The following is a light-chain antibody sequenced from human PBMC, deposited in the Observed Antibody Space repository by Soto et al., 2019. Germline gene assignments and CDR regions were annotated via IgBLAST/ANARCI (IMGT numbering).Light chain of an antibody. Sequence: DIQMTQSPSSVSASVGDRVTITCRASQGIGDRLAWYQQRPGKAPKVLIYDASILESGVPSRFSGSGSGTEFTLTITGLQPDDFATYYCQQYHSFEVHTFGQGTKLEIK. J-gene: IGKJ2*01. CDR2: DAS. CDR3: QQYHSFEVHT. V-gene: IGKV1-5*01. CDR1: QGIGDR.